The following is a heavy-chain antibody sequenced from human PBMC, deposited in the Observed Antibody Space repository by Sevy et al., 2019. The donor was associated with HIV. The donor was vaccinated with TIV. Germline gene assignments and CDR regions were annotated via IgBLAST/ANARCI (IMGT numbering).Heavy chain of an antibody. V-gene: IGHV1-69*13. CDR3: ARDRDITFGGGDAFDI. Sequence: ASVKVSCKASGGTFDIYSISWVRQARGQGPEWMGGITPFFGSANYAQKFQGRLTITADQSPSTAYLELSNLRSEDTAVYYCARDRDITFGGGDAFDIWGQGTMVTVSS. CDR1: GGTFDIYS. CDR2: ITPFFGSA. D-gene: IGHD3-16*01. J-gene: IGHJ3*02.